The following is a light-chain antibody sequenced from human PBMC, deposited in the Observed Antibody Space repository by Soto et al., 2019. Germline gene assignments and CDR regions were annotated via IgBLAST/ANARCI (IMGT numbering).Light chain of an antibody. CDR2: KAS. Sequence: DIQMTQSPSSLSASVGDRVPITCRASQSIDSWLAWYQQKQGKPPKFLIYKASNLASGVPSRFRGSGSETEFTLTISSLQPDDFAIYYCQHYKSSPWTFGQGTKVDIK. CDR3: QHYKSSPWT. CDR1: QSIDSW. J-gene: IGKJ1*01. V-gene: IGKV1-5*03.